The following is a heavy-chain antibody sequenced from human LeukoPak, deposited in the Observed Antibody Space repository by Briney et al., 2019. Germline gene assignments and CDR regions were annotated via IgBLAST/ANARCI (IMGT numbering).Heavy chain of an antibody. J-gene: IGHJ4*02. CDR2: MYNSGST. V-gene: IGHV4-59*01. D-gene: IGHD4-17*01. CDR3: ARGIESYGDYGY. CDR1: GGSISGSY. Sequence: SETLSLTRTVSGGSISGSYWSWIRQPPGKGLEWIAYMYNSGSTNYIPSLKSRVTISIDTSKNQFSLKLSSLTAADTAIYYCARGIESYGDYGYWGQGILVTVSS.